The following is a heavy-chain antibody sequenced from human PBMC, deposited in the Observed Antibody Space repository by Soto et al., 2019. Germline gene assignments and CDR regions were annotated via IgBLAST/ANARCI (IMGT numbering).Heavy chain of an antibody. CDR2: IYSGGST. CDR1: GFTVSSNY. V-gene: IGHV3-53*01. D-gene: IGHD2-15*01. CDR3: AGEVFYCSGGSCYWDDAFDI. J-gene: IGHJ3*02. Sequence: GGSLRLSCAASGFTVSSNYMSWVRQAPGKGLEWVSVIYSGGSTYYADSVKGRFTISRDNSKNTLYLPMNSLRAEDTAVYYCAGEVFYCSGGSCYWDDAFDIWGQGTMVTVSS.